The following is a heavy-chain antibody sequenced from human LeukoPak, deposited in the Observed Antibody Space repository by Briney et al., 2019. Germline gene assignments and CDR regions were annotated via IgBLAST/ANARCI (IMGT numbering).Heavy chain of an antibody. CDR1: GGSITSSSYY. J-gene: IGHJ1*01. CDR2: IYYSGTT. Sequence: SETLSLTCAVSGGSITSSSYYWDWIRQPPGKGLEWIGSIYYSGTTYHNPSLKSRVTISVDTSKNQFSLKLSSVTAADTAVYYCARSMIEERLGAECFQHWGQGTLVTVSS. D-gene: IGHD3-22*01. V-gene: IGHV4-39*07. CDR3: ARSMIEERLGAECFQH.